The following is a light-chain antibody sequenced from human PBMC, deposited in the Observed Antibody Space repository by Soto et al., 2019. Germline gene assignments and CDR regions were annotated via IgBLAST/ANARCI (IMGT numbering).Light chain of an antibody. CDR3: QHSYSTPLT. Sequence: EIVMTQSPATLSVSPGERATLSCRASQSVSSNLAWYQQKPGLAPRLLMFAVSTRAAGIPVRFSGSGSGTEFTLTISSLQSEDFATYYCQHSYSTPLTFGGGTKVEIK. V-gene: IGKV3-15*01. CDR1: QSVSSN. CDR2: AVS. J-gene: IGKJ4*01.